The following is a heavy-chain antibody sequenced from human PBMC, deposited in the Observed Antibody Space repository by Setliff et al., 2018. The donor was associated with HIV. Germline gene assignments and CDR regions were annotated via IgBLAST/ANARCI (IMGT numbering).Heavy chain of an antibody. CDR3: ARGWLPADYSFYYMDV. J-gene: IGHJ6*03. D-gene: IGHD6-19*01. V-gene: IGHV1-69*10. Sequence: SVKVSCKVSGRTFRTYAISWVRQAPGQGLEWMGGIIPMLGAANYAQKFQGRVTITADKSTSTAYLELSSLRFDDTAVYFCARGWLPADYSFYYMDVWGQGTAVTVS. CDR1: GRTFRTYA. CDR2: IIPMLGAA.